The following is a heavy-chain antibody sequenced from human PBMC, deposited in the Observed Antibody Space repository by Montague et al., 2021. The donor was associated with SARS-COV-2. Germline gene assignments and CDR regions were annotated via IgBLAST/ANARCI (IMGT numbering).Heavy chain of an antibody. CDR3: ARAPPISAVSSPRRNQFFFDS. V-gene: IGHV3-23*01. CDR2: ISGGGVST. CDR1: GFTFSSSA. J-gene: IGHJ4*02. Sequence: SLRLSCAASGFTFSSSAMSWVRQAPGKVLEWVSTISGGGVSTYXXXSXXXRFXISRDNSKNTLYLQMNSLRAEDTAVYYCARAPPISAVSSPRRNQFFFDSWGQGTLVTVSS. D-gene: IGHD2-2*01.